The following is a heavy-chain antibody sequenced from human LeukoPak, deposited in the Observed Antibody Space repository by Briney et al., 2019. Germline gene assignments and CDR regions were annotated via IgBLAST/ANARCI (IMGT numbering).Heavy chain of an antibody. V-gene: IGHV3-7*01. J-gene: IGHJ6*03. CDR2: IKHDGSEK. CDR3: ARELGRYYMDV. CDR1: GFTFSSYW. Sequence: PGGSLRLSCAASGFTFSSYWMSWVRQAPGKGLGWVANIKHDGSEKYYVDSVKGRFTISRDNAKNSLYLQMNSLRAEDTAVYYCARELGRYYMDVWGKGTTVTVSS.